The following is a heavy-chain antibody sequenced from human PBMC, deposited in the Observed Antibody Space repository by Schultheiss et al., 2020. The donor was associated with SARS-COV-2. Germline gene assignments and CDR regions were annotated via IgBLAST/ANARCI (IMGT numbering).Heavy chain of an antibody. D-gene: IGHD3/OR15-3a*01. CDR3: AKDLDSRGDYYYALDV. Sequence: GGSLRLSCAASGFTFGTFAMHWVRQAPGKGLEWVALISYDGSQRYYAESVKGRFTISRDNSRNTVYLQVNSLRTEDTAIYYCAKDLDSRGDYYYALDVWGQGTTVTVSS. J-gene: IGHJ6*02. CDR1: GFTFGTFA. CDR2: ISYDGSQR. V-gene: IGHV3-30*14.